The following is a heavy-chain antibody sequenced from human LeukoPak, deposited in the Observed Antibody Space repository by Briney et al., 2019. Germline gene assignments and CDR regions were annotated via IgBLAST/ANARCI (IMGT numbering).Heavy chain of an antibody. CDR3: ARENWGNLDY. D-gene: IGHD7-27*01. V-gene: IGHV3-33*01. J-gene: IGHJ4*02. Sequence: GGSLRLSCAASGFTFSSYGMHWVRQAPGKGLEWVAVIWYDGSNKYYADSVKGRFTISKDNAKNSLYLEMNSLRADDTAVYYCARENWGNLDYWGQGTLVTVSS. CDR2: IWYDGSNK. CDR1: GFTFSSYG.